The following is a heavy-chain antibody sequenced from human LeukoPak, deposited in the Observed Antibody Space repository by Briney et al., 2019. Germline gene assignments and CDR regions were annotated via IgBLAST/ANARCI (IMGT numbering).Heavy chain of an antibody. J-gene: IGHJ4*02. Sequence: GGSLRLSCAASGFTFSSYSMHWVRQAPGKGLEYVSGINFNGGSTSYVDSVRGRFTISRDNSKNTLYLQMGSLRGEDMAVYYCARRRTSCYDYWGQGTLVTVSS. D-gene: IGHD2-2*01. CDR2: INFNGGST. CDR3: ARRRTSCYDY. CDR1: GFTFSSYS. V-gene: IGHV3-64*02.